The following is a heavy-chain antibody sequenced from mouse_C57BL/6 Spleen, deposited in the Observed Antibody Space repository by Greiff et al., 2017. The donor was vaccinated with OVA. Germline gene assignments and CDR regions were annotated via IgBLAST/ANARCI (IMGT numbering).Heavy chain of an antibody. CDR1: GYTFTDYY. Sequence: VQLQQSGPELVKPGASVKISCKASGYTFTDYYMNWVKQSHGKSLEWIGDINPNNGGTSYNQKFKGKATLTVDKSSSTAYMELRSLTSEDSAVYYCARDGIYYGTTGYFDYWGQGTTLTVSS. CDR2: INPNNGGT. J-gene: IGHJ2*01. D-gene: IGHD2-1*01. CDR3: ARDGIYYGTTGYFDY. V-gene: IGHV1-26*01.